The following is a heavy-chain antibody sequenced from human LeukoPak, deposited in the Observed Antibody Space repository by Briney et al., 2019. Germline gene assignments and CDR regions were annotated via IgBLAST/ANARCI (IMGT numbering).Heavy chain of an antibody. Sequence: GGSLRLSCTASGFTFSNFWMSWVRQAPGKGLEWVSVIYSGGSTYYADSVKGRFTISRDNSKNTLYLQMNSLRAEDTAVYYCARDQGYCSSTSCYRDYYYGMDVWGQGTTVTVSS. V-gene: IGHV3-53*01. J-gene: IGHJ6*02. CDR3: ARDQGYCSSTSCYRDYYYGMDV. CDR1: GFTFSNFW. CDR2: IYSGGST. D-gene: IGHD2-2*02.